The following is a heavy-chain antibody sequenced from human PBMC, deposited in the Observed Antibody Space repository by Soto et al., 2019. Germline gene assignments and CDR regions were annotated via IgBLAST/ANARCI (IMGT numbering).Heavy chain of an antibody. Sequence: QVQLVQSGAEVKKPGASVKVSCKASGYTFTGYDMHWLRQAPGQGLEWRGWINPNSGGTNYAQKFQGWVTMTRDTTISPAYMALSRLRSDDTAVYYCARQSRSAIVVVPAAPFDYWGQGTLVTVSS. J-gene: IGHJ4*02. D-gene: IGHD2-2*01. V-gene: IGHV1-2*04. CDR2: INPNSGGT. CDR3: ARQSRSAIVVVPAAPFDY. CDR1: GYTFTGYD.